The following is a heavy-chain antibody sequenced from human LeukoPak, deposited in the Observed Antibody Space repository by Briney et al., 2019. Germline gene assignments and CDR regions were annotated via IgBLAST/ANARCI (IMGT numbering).Heavy chain of an antibody. CDR1: GFTFSNDA. CDR2: LTGNSNNP. CDR3: AKCAKTPEGGSGWCNWSDT. Sequence: GGSLRLSCRASGFTFSNDAMNWVRQTPGKGLEWVSSLTGNSNNPNYADSVKGRFTISRDNSKNTLYLQMNSLRAEDTALYSCAKCAKTPEGGSGWCNWSDTWGQGTLVIVSS. J-gene: IGHJ5*02. V-gene: IGHV3-23*01. D-gene: IGHD3-3*01.